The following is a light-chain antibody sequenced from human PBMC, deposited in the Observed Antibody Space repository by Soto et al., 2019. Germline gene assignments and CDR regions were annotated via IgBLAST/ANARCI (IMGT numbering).Light chain of an antibody. CDR2: DVT. J-gene: IGLJ1*01. CDR1: SSEVGGYNY. Sequence: QSVLTRPASVSWSPGQSITISCTGTSSEVGGYNYASWYQQHPVKAPKLMIYDVTNRPSGVSDRFSGSKSGNTASLTISGLQAEDEADYYCSSYTSSSTPYVFGTGTKVTVL. CDR3: SSYTSSSTPYV. V-gene: IGLV2-14*01.